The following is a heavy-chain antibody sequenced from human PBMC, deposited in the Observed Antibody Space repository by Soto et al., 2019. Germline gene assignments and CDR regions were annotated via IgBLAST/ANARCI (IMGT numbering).Heavy chain of an antibody. Sequence: VQLLASGGGLVQPGGSLRLSCVVSGFTFTSYGVTWVRQAPGKGLEWVCGVSGGSGATHYRDSVKGRFTISRDDSRSTVHLQRKSLGVDETAVYDCVKGSGYGDYWGQATLVSASS. J-gene: IGHJ4*02. D-gene: IGHD6-25*01. CDR2: VSGGSGAT. V-gene: IGHV3-23*01. CDR1: GFTFTSYG. CDR3: VKGSGYGDY.